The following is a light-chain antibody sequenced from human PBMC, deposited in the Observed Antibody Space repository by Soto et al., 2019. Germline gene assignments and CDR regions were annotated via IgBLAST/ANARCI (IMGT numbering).Light chain of an antibody. CDR2: NNN. J-gene: IGLJ1*01. Sequence: QSVLTQPPSASGTPGQTVIISCSGSRSDIGSNSVNWYQHLPGTAPKPLIYNNNQRPSGVPDRFSGSKSGTSASLAISGLQSEDEADYYCAAWDDSLTGPVFGTGTKVTVL. CDR3: AAWDDSLTGPV. V-gene: IGLV1-44*01. CDR1: RSDIGSNS.